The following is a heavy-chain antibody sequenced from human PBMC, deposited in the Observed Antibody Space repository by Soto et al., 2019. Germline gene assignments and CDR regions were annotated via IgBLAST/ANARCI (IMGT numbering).Heavy chain of an antibody. Sequence: GASVKVACKASGYTFTSYYMHWVRQAPGQGLEWTGIINPSGGSTSYAQKFQGRVTMTRDTSTSTVYMELSSLRSEDTAVYYCARDISSGSYLYWGQGTLDTVSS. CDR1: GYTFTSYY. CDR2: INPSGGST. CDR3: ARDISSGSYLY. D-gene: IGHD3-10*01. V-gene: IGHV1-46*01. J-gene: IGHJ4*02.